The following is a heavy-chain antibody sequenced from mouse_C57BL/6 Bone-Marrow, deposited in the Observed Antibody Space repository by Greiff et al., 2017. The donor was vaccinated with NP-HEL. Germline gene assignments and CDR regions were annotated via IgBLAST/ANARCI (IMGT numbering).Heavy chain of an antibody. CDR2: INSDGGST. CDR1: EYEFPSHD. V-gene: IGHV5-2*01. Sequence: EVQLVESGGGLVQPGESLKLSCESNEYEFPSHDMSWVRKTPEKRLELVAAINSDGGSTYYPDTMERRFIISRDNTKKTLYLQMSSLRSEDTALYYCARHGGYYGSRGWYFDVWGTGTTVTVSS. D-gene: IGHD1-1*01. CDR3: ARHGGYYGSRGWYFDV. J-gene: IGHJ1*03.